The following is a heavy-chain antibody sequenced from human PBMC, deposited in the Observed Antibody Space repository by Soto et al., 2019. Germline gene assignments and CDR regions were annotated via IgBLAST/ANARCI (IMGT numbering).Heavy chain of an antibody. J-gene: IGHJ6*03. D-gene: IGHD4-17*01. CDR1: GFTFSSYS. CDR3: ARDRAYGDYNPDYYYYMDV. Sequence: GGSLRLSCAASGFTFSSYSVNWVRQAPGKGLEWVSSISSSSSYIYYADSVKGRFTISRDNAKNSLYLQMNSLRAEDTAVYYCARDRAYGDYNPDYYYYMDVWGKGTTVTVSS. V-gene: IGHV3-21*01. CDR2: ISSSSSYI.